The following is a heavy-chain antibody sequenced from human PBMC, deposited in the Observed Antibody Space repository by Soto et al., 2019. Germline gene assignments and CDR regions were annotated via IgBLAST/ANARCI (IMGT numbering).Heavy chain of an antibody. CDR3: ARGLSRTPQFGNWFDP. CDR2: ISSSSSTI. J-gene: IGHJ5*02. CDR1: GFTFSSYS. V-gene: IGHV3-48*02. Sequence: GGSLRLSCAASGFTFSSYSMNWVRQAPGKGLEWVSYISSSSSTIYYADSVKGRFTISRDNAKNSLYLQMNSLRDEDTAVYYCARGLSRTPQFGNWFDPWGQGTLVTVSS. D-gene: IGHD3-16*01.